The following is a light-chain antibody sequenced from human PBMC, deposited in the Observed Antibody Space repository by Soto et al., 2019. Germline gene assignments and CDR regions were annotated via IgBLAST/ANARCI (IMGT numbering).Light chain of an antibody. Sequence: DIQMTQSPSTLSASVGDRVTITCRASQSISNWLAWYQQKPGKAPKLQIYKASSLESGVPSRFSGSGSGTEFTLTISSLQPDDFATYYCQHYNSYSITFGQGTRLEIK. V-gene: IGKV1-5*03. CDR3: QHYNSYSIT. CDR1: QSISNW. CDR2: KAS. J-gene: IGKJ5*01.